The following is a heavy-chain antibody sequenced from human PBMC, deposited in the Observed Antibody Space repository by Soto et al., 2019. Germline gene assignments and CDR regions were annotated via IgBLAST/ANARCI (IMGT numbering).Heavy chain of an antibody. J-gene: IGHJ6*02. CDR2: ISGSGGST. D-gene: IGHD3-10*01. CDR3: ATGRGVNFYYGMDV. Sequence: EVQLLESGGGLVQPGGSLRLSCAASGFTFSSYAMSWVRQAPGKGLEWVSAISGSGGSTYYADSVTGRFTISRDNSKNKLYLQMNSLRAEDTAVYYCATGRGVNFYYGMDVWGQGTTVTVSS. V-gene: IGHV3-23*01. CDR1: GFTFSSYA.